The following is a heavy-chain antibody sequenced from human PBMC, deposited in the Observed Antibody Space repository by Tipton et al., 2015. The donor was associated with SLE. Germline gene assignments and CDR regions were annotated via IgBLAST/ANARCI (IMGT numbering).Heavy chain of an antibody. Sequence: TLSLTCTVSGRSISRYYWNWIRQPPGKGLEWIGYIYYSGSTYYNPSLKSRVSVSVDTSKNQFSLNLSSVTAADTAVYYCARHRRDLFYSYMDVWGKGTTVTVSS. D-gene: IGHD3-3*01. CDR2: IYYSGST. V-gene: IGHV4-59*06. CDR1: GRSISRYY. J-gene: IGHJ6*03. CDR3: ARHRRDLFYSYMDV.